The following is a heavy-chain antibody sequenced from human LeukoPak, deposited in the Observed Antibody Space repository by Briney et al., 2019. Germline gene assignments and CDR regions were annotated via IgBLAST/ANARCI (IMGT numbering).Heavy chain of an antibody. V-gene: IGHV1-2*02. CDR1: GYTFTGYY. D-gene: IGHD1-26*01. CDR3: AATPRYSGSSRFDY. Sequence: ASVTVSCKASGYTFTGYYMHWVRQSPGQGLEWMGWINPNSGGTNYAQKFQGRVTMTRDTSISTAYMELSRLRSDDTAVYYCAATPRYSGSSRFDYWGQGTLVTVSS. CDR2: INPNSGGT. J-gene: IGHJ4*02.